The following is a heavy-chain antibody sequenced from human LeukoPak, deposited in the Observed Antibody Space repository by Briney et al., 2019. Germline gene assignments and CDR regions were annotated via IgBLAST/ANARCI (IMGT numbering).Heavy chain of an antibody. D-gene: IGHD3-9*01. CDR3: ARARSDYDILTGYTTHPFDY. CDR1: GYSFTSYW. V-gene: IGHV5-51*01. CDR2: IYPGDSDT. Sequence: GESLKISCKGSGYSFTSYWIGWVRQMPGKGLEWMGIIYPGDSDTRYSPSFQGQVTISADKSISTAYLQWSSLKASDTAMYYCARARSDYDILTGYTTHPFDYWGQGTLVTVSS. J-gene: IGHJ4*02.